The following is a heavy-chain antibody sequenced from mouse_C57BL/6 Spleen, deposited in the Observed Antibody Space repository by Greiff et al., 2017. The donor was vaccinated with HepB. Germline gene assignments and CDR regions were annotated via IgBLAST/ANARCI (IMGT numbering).Heavy chain of an antibody. D-gene: IGHD2-4*01. CDR1: GFTFSDYG. CDR3: ASDYGGVDY. J-gene: IGHJ2*01. CDR2: ISSGSSTI. Sequence: EVKLMESGGGLVKPGGSLKLSCAASGFTFSDYGMHWVRQAPEKGLEWVAYISSGSSTISYADTVKGRFTISRDNAKNNLFLQMTSLRSEDTAMYYCASDYGGVDYWGQGTTLTVSS. V-gene: IGHV5-17*01.